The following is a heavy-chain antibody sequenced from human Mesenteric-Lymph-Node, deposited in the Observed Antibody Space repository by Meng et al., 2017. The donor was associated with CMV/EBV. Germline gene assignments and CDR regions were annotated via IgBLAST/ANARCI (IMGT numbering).Heavy chain of an antibody. D-gene: IGHD4-11*01. CDR2: IYCGGRT. Sequence: VSGSSISGGDYYWSWIRPPPGKGLGWIGYIYCGGRTYYNPSLKSRVYISVATSKNEFSLKVNSVTPADTAVYYCARTIDYRFYSDYWGQGALVTVSS. CDR1: GSSISGGDYY. V-gene: IGHV4-30-4*08. CDR3: ARTIDYRFYSDY. J-gene: IGHJ4*02.